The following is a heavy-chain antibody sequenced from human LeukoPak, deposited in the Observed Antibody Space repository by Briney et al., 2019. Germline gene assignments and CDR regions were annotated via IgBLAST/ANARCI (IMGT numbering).Heavy chain of an antibody. CDR1: GFTFSSYG. V-gene: IGHV3-7*01. Sequence: GGSLRLSCVASGFTFSSYGMSWVRQAPGKGLEWVANIKQDGSEKYYVDSVKGRFTISRDNSKNTLYLQMNSLRAEDTAVYYCARVRQAFDIWGQGTMVTVSS. J-gene: IGHJ3*02. CDR3: ARVRQAFDI. CDR2: IKQDGSEK.